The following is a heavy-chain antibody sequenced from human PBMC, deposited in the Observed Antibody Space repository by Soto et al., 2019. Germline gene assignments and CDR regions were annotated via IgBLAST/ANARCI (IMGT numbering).Heavy chain of an antibody. D-gene: IGHD3-3*01. J-gene: IGHJ4*02. CDR1: GGSVSGGSYY. CDR3: ARXQAFWTGYYRMPYYFDY. V-gene: IGHV4-61*01. Sequence: SETLSLTCTASGGSVSGGSYYWSWIRQPPGKGLEYIGYLYYSGSTNYDPSLKSRVTISVDTPKNQFSVKLTSVTAADTAVYYCARXQAFWTGYYRMPYYFDYWGQGTLVTVSS. CDR2: LYYSGST.